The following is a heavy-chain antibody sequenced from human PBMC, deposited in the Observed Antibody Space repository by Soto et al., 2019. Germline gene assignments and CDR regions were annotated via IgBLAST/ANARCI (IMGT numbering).Heavy chain of an antibody. Sequence: SLRLSCAASGFTFSRYGMHWVRQAPGKGLEWVAVVSIDGINQYYAESVKGRFSISKDNSKNTLYLQLNSLRPEDTAVYYCARPRADFYYYYAMDVWGQGTTVTVSS. CDR1: GFTFSRYG. J-gene: IGHJ6*02. V-gene: IGHV3-30*03. CDR2: VSIDGINQ. CDR3: ARPRADFYYYYAMDV.